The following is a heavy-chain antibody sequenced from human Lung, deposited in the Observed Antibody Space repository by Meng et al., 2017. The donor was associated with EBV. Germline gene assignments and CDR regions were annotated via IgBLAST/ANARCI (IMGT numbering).Heavy chain of an antibody. D-gene: IGHD2-21*01. V-gene: IGHV4-61*08. CDR2: IYYSGTT. CDR1: GGSVSSGGYY. CDR3: ARDSDSAYSLGY. Sequence: QGQLQPWGAGLWKPSSSLSLACTVSGGSVSSGGYYWSWIRQPPGKGLQWIGYIYYSGTTNFNPSLKSRVTISVDTSKNQFSLKLSSVTAADTAVYYCARDSDSAYSLGYWGQGTLVTVSS. J-gene: IGHJ4*02.